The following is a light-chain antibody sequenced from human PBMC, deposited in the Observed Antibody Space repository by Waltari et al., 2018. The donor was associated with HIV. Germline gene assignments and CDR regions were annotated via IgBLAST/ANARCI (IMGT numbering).Light chain of an antibody. V-gene: IGKV3-20*01. J-gene: IGKJ2*01. CDR3: QQYATLPT. CDR1: QNIANSY. CDR2: AVS. Sequence: EIVLTQSPGTMSLSPGETATLSCRASQNIANSYVAWYQQKPGQAPRLLMYAVSRRATGIPDRFSGSGSVTDFTLTISRLEPEDFAVYFGQQYATLPTFGQGTKLHIK.